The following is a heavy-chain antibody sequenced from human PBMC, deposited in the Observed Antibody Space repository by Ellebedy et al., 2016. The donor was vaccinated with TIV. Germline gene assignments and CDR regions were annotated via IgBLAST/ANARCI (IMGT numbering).Heavy chain of an antibody. CDR1: GFAFSMYA. J-gene: IGHJ4*02. V-gene: IGHV3-23*01. Sequence: GESLKISCAASGFAFSMYAMSWVRQAPGKGLQWVSGISGSGDTRYFSDSVRGRFTVTADYSRNTLNLQMKSLRAEDTAIYYCVKHGGHSAYDSLASWGQGTLVTVSS. CDR3: VKHGGHSAYDSLAS. D-gene: IGHD5-12*01. CDR2: ISGSGDTR.